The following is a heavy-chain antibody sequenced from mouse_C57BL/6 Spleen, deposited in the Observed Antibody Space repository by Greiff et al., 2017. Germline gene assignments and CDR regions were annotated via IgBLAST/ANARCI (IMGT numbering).Heavy chain of an antibody. CDR2: ISSGGSYT. D-gene: IGHD1-1*01. CDR3: AGRDTTEFAY. Sequence: EVKLMESGGDLVKPGGSLKLSCAASGFTFSSYGMSWVRQTPDKRLEWVATISSGGSYTYYPDSVKGRFTISRDNAKNTLYLQMSSLKSEDTAMYCCAGRDTTEFAYWGQGTLVTVSA. J-gene: IGHJ3*01. CDR1: GFTFSSYG. V-gene: IGHV5-6*02.